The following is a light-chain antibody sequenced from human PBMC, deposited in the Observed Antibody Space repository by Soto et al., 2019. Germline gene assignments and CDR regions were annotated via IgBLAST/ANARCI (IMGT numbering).Light chain of an antibody. V-gene: IGKV1-9*01. CDR2: AAS. CDR1: QGISSF. Sequence: IQLTQTPSSLSASVGDRVTITCRASQGISSFFAWYQQKPGKGPKLLIYAASSLQSGVPSRFSGSRFGTDFTLTTTSLQTEDFATYYCQQVESYPSTFGGGNKVEMK. CDR3: QQVESYPST. J-gene: IGKJ4*01.